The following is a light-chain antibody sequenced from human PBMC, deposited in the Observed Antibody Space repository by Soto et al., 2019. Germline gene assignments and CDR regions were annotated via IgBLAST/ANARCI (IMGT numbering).Light chain of an antibody. V-gene: IGKV3-15*01. Sequence: EIVMTQSPATLSVSPGERATLSCRASESVSSSLAWYQQKPGQAPSLLIYDASTRATAIPARFSGSGSGTEFTLTISSLQSEDFAVYHCQQYNRWPRTFGQGTKLEIK. CDR1: ESVSSS. J-gene: IGKJ2*01. CDR2: DAS. CDR3: QQYNRWPRT.